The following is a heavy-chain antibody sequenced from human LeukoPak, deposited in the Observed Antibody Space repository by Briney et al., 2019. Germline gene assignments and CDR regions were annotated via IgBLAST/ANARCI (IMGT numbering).Heavy chain of an antibody. V-gene: IGHV4-39*07. Sequence: SETLSLTCTVSGGSISSSSYYWGWIRQPPGKGLEWIGSIYYSGSTYYNPSLKSRVTISVDTSKNQFSLKLSSVTAADTAVYYCARVVSSGYSYFDYWGQGTLVTVSS. CDR1: GGSISSSSYY. D-gene: IGHD3-22*01. J-gene: IGHJ4*02. CDR2: IYYSGST. CDR3: ARVVSSGYSYFDY.